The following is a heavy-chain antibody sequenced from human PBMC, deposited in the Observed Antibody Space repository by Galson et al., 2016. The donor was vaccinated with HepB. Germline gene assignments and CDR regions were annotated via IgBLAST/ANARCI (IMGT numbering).Heavy chain of an antibody. J-gene: IGHJ4*02. Sequence: SLRLSCAAPGFIFSKYTMHWVRQAPGKGLQYVAGISYNGGTTYYADSVKGRFTISRDNSKNTLYLQMSSLRVEDTSVYFCVRQPTYGYPFDYWGQGTLVTVSS. D-gene: IGHD5-18*01. CDR2: ISYNGGTT. CDR1: GFIFSKYT. CDR3: VRQPTYGYPFDY. V-gene: IGHV3-64D*08.